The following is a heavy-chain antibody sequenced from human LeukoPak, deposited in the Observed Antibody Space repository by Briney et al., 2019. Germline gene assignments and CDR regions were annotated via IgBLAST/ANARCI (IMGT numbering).Heavy chain of an antibody. CDR3: AKSLSGYPDY. V-gene: IGHV3-48*03. D-gene: IGHD5-12*01. Sequence: GGSLRLSCAASGFTFSSYEMNWVRQAPGKGLEWVSYISTGGSTIYYADSVKGRFTISRDNANNSLYLQMNSLRAEDTAVYYCAKSLSGYPDYWGQGTLVTVSS. CDR2: ISTGGSTI. J-gene: IGHJ4*02. CDR1: GFTFSSYE.